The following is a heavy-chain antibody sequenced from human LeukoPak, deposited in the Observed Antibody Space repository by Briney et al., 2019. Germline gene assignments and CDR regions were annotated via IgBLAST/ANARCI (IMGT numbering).Heavy chain of an antibody. Sequence: SETLSLTCTVSGGSISSYYWSWIRQPPGKGLERIGYIYYSGSTNYNPSLKSRVTISVDTSKNQFSLKLSSVTAADTAVYYCARGPSEDWFDPWGQGTLVTVSS. J-gene: IGHJ5*02. V-gene: IGHV4-59*01. CDR3: ARGPSEDWFDP. CDR2: IYYSGST. CDR1: GGSISSYY.